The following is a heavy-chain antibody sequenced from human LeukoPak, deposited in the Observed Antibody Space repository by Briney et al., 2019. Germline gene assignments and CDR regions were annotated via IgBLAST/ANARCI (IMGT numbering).Heavy chain of an antibody. Sequence: GGSLRLSCAASGFTFSRYWMNWVRQAPGKGLEWLANIKQDGSEKYYVDSVKGRFTISRDNAQNLVYLQLNSLRADGTAVYSCAGGAGWTSDMWGQGTLVIVSS. V-gene: IGHV3-7*01. D-gene: IGHD6-19*01. CDR1: GFTFSRYW. J-gene: IGHJ3*02. CDR3: AGGAGWTSDM. CDR2: IKQDGSEK.